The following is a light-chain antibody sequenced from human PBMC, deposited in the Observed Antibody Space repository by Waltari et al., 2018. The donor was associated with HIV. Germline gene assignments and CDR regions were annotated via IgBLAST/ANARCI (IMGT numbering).Light chain of an antibody. J-gene: IGLJ2*01. CDR2: DVT. CDR1: SSDVGGYNY. V-gene: IGLV2-11*01. Sequence: QSALTQPRSVSGSPGQSVTISCTGTSSDVGGYNYVSWYQQHPGKAPKLMIYDVTKRPSGVPDRFSGSKSGNTASLTISGLQAEDEAEYYCCSYAGIYTFLFGGGTKLTVL. CDR3: CSYAGIYTFL.